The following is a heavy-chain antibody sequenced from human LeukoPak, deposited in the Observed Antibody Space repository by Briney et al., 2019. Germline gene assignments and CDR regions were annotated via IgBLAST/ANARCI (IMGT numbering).Heavy chain of an antibody. Sequence: ASVKVSCKASGYTFTTYDINWVRQATGQGLEWMGWMNPKSGNTGYAQKFQGRVTMTRDTFISTAYMELSSLISDDTAMYYCARTAGDFDYWGQGTLVTVSS. CDR1: GYTFTTYD. J-gene: IGHJ4*02. CDR3: ARTAGDFDY. CDR2: MNPKSGNT. V-gene: IGHV1-8*01. D-gene: IGHD3-16*01.